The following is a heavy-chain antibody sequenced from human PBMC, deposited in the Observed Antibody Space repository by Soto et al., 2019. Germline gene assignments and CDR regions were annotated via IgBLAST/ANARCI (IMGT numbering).Heavy chain of an antibody. D-gene: IGHD3-10*01. J-gene: IGHJ5*02. CDR3: VSRPPYYYGSGSYGFDP. CDR2: IYHSGST. V-gene: IGHV4-30-2*01. CDR1: GGSISSGGYS. Sequence: QLQLQESGSGLVKPSQTLSLTCAVSGGSISSGGYSWSWIRQPPGKGLECIGYIYHSGSTYYNPSLKSRVTISVDRSKNQFSLKLSSVTAADTAVYYCVSRPPYYYGSGSYGFDPWGQGTLVTVSS.